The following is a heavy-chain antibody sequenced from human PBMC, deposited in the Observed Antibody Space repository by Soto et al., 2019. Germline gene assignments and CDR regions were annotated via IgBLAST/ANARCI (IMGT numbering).Heavy chain of an antibody. CDR3: AHTIYYDYIWGDWFDP. D-gene: IGHD3-16*01. V-gene: IGHV2-5*02. CDR2: IYWDDDK. Sequence: SGPTLVNPTETLTLTCTFSGFSLSTSGVGVGWIRQPPGKALEWLALIYWDDDKRYSPSLKSRLTITKDTSKNQVVLTMTNMDPVDTATYYCAHTIYYDYIWGDWFDPWGQGTLVTVSS. CDR1: GFSLSTSGVG. J-gene: IGHJ5*02.